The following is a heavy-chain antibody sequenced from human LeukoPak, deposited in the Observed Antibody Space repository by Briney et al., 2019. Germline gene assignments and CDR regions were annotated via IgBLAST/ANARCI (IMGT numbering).Heavy chain of an antibody. CDR1: GGSISSFY. Sequence: SETLSLTCTVSGGSISSFYWSWVRLPPGKGLEWIGYVYSSGSTNYSPSLKSRVSISVDTSKNQFSLKLSSVTAADTAVYYCARGVLRYFDWLAGFDYWGQGTLVTVSS. CDR2: VYSSGST. V-gene: IGHV4-59*12. J-gene: IGHJ4*02. D-gene: IGHD3-9*01. CDR3: ARGVLRYFDWLAGFDY.